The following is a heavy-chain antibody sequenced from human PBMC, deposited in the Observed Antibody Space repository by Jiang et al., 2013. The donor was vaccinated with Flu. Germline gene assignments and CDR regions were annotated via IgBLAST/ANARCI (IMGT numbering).Heavy chain of an antibody. V-gene: IGHV5-51*01. Sequence: SGAEVKKPGESLKISCQTSGYIFTQYWIGWVRQMPGKGLELMGIIYPGDSDTRYNPSFRGQVTISADTSVTTAYLQWSSLKASDTAMYYCVRLISIAVGGTRRYFDFWGQGILVTVSS. CDR3: VRLISIAVGGTRRYFDF. CDR1: GYIFTQYW. CDR2: IYPGDSDT. J-gene: IGHJ4*02. D-gene: IGHD6-19*01.